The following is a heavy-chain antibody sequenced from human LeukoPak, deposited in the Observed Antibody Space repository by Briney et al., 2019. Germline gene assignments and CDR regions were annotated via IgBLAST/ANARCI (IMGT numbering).Heavy chain of an antibody. CDR1: GFTFSSYW. CDR2: IKQDGSEE. CDR3: ARLLSNYYYYMDV. V-gene: IGHV3-7*01. J-gene: IGHJ6*03. D-gene: IGHD2/OR15-2a*01. Sequence: GGSLRLSCVASGFTFSSYWMSWVRQAPGKGLEWVANIKQDGSEEYYVDSVKGRFTISRDNAKNSLYLQMNSLTAEDTAVYYCARLLSNYYYYMDVWGKGTTVTVSS.